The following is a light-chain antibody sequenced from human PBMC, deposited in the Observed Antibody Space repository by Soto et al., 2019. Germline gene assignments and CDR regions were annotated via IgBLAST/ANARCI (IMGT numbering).Light chain of an antibody. V-gene: IGKV3-15*01. CDR2: RAS. CDR1: QSVSSN. J-gene: IGKJ1*01. CDR3: QQYNNWPRT. Sequence: EIVMTQSPATLSVSPGERATLSCRASQSVSSNLAWYQQKPGQAPRLLIYRASTRATGIPARFGGSGSGTEFTLTISSLQSEDFAVYYCQQYNNWPRTFGQGTKVEIK.